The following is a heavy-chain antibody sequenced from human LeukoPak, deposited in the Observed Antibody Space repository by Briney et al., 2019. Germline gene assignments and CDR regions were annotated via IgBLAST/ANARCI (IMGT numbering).Heavy chain of an antibody. Sequence: SQTLSLTCAVSGGSISSGGYSWSWIRQPPGKGLEWIGYIYHSGSTYYSPSLKSRVTISVDRSKNQFSLKLSSVTAADTAVYYCARSRGYSGYPGLFDYWGQGTLVTVSS. CDR2: IYHSGST. CDR3: ARSRGYSGYPGLFDY. V-gene: IGHV4-30-2*01. D-gene: IGHD5-12*01. J-gene: IGHJ4*02. CDR1: GGSISSGGYS.